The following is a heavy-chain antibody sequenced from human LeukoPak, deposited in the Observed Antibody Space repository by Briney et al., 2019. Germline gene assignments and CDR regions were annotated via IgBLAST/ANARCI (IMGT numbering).Heavy chain of an antibody. D-gene: IGHD3-3*01. CDR3: AKDHIHNDFWSGYSGY. V-gene: IGHV3-23*01. CDR2: ISGSGGST. Sequence: GGSLRLSCAASGFTFSSYAMSWVRQAPGKGLEWVSAISGSGGSTYYADSVKGRFTISRDNSKNTLYLQMNSLRAEDTAVYFCAKDHIHNDFWSGYSGYWGQGTLVTVSS. CDR1: GFTFSSYA. J-gene: IGHJ4*02.